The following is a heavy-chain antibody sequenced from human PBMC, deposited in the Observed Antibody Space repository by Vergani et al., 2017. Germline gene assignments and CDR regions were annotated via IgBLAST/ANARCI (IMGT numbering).Heavy chain of an antibody. CDR1: GFTFNSYG. Sequence: QVQLVESGGGVVQPGGPLRLSCAASGFTFNSYGMHWVRQAPGKGLEWVASIRSNESRSNYGDSMEGPFTISRDNSKNTLYLQMKSLRPEDTAVYYCARGGGGYCSCEKCCPQYWGQGTLVIGSS. J-gene: IGHJ4*02. V-gene: IGHV3-30*02. CDR2: IRSNESRS. D-gene: IGHD2-15*01. CDR3: ARGGGGYCSCEKCCPQY.